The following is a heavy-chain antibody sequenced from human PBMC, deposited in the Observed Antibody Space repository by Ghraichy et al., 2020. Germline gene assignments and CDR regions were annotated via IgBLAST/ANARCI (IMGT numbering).Heavy chain of an antibody. CDR1: GYSFTSYW. V-gene: IGHV5-51*01. D-gene: IGHD6-19*01. CDR3: ARPKYSSGWLDAFDI. J-gene: IGHJ3*02. CDR2: IYPGDSDT. Sequence: GESLNISCKGSGYSFTSYWIGWVRQMPGKGLEWMGIIYPGDSDTRYSPSFQGQVTISADKSISTAYLQWSSLKASDTAMYYCARPKYSSGWLDAFDIWGQGTMVTVSS.